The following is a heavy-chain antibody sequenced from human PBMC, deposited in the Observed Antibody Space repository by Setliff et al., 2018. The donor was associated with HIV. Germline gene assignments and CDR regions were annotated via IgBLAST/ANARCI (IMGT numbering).Heavy chain of an antibody. CDR1: GGSISSSSYY. D-gene: IGHD2-21*02. Sequence: PSETLSLTCTVSGGSISSSSYYWGWIRQPPGKGLEWIGNIYSGGTTYYNSSLRSRVTISVDTSKNQFSLTLNSVTAADTATYYCASRGIVVVTMSMPDEFFVHWGHGTLVTVSS. J-gene: IGHJ1*01. V-gene: IGHV4-39*01. CDR2: IYSGGTT. CDR3: ASRGIVVVTMSMPDEFFVH.